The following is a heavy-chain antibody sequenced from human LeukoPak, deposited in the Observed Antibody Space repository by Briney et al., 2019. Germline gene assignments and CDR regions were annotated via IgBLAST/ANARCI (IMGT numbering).Heavy chain of an antibody. CDR2: IYYSGST. D-gene: IGHD3-3*01. J-gene: IGHJ4*02. CDR1: GGSIRSYY. Sequence: SETLSLTCTVSGGSIRSYYWSWIRQPPGKGLEWIGYIYYSGSTNYNPPLKSRVTISVDTSKNQFSLKLSSVTAADTAVYYCARGGTLEYYDFWSGHMDYWGQGTLVTVSS. V-gene: IGHV4-59*01. CDR3: ARGGTLEYYDFWSGHMDY.